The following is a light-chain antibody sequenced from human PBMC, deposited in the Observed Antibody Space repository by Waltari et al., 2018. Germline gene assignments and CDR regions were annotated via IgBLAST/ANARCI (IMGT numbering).Light chain of an antibody. J-gene: IGKJ2*01. Sequence: TQSPSSLSASVGARVTITCRARQSVSSRYLAWYQQKPGQAPRLLIYGASSRATGIPDRFSGSGSGTDFTLTISRLEPEDFAVYYCQQYGSSPLYTFGQGTKLEIK. V-gene: IGKV3-20*01. CDR1: QSVSSRY. CDR2: GAS. CDR3: QQYGSSPLYT.